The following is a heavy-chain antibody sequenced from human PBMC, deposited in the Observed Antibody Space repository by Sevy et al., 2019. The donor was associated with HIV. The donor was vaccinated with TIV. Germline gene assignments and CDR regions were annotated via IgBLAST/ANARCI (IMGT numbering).Heavy chain of an antibody. CDR2: ISAYNGNT. CDR1: GYTFTSYG. CDR3: AREGGPYYYDSSGYEYYLDY. J-gene: IGHJ4*02. Sequence: ASVKVSCKASGYTFTSYGISWVRQAPGQGLEWMGWISAYNGNTNYAQKLQGRVTMTTDTSTSTAYMELRSLRSDDTAVYYCAREGGPYYYDSSGYEYYLDYWGQGTLVTVSS. V-gene: IGHV1-18*01. D-gene: IGHD3-22*01.